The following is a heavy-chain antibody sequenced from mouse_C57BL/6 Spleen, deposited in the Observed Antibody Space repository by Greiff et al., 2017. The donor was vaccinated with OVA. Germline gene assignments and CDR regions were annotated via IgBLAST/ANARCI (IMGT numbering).Heavy chain of an antibody. Sequence: EVKVVESGGGLVQSGRSLRLSCATSGFTFSDFYMEWVRQAPGKGLAWISARRNKANDYTTEYSASVKGRFIVSRDTSQSILYLQMNALRAEDTASYYCARVVGGAMDYWGQGTSVTVSS. CDR2: RRNKANDYTT. CDR1: GFTFSDFY. J-gene: IGHJ4*01. CDR3: ARVVGGAMDY. D-gene: IGHD1-1*01. V-gene: IGHV7-1*01.